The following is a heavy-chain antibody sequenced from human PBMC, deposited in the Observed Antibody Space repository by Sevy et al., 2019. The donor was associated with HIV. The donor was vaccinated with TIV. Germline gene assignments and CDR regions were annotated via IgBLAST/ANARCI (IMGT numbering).Heavy chain of an antibody. D-gene: IGHD1-7*01. CDR1: GYTFSSHD. V-gene: IGHV1-8*01. CDR3: ARDPSGNYLTPHYRDYYGLDV. Sequence: ASVKVSCKTSGYTFSSHDINWVGQAPGQGLEWMGWMNPNNGNTGYVQKFQDRVTMTRDSSIATAYMELRGLTSDDTAVYYCARDPSGNYLTPHYRDYYGLDVWGQGTAVTVSS. J-gene: IGHJ6*02. CDR2: MNPNNGNT.